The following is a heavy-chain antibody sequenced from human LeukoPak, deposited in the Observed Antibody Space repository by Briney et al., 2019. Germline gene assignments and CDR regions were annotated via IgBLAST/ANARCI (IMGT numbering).Heavy chain of an antibody. V-gene: IGHV1-2*02. Sequence: ASVKVSCKASGYTFTGYYMHWVRQAPGQGLEWMGWINPNSGGTNYAQKFQGRVTMTRDTSINTAYMELSRLRSDDTAVYYCARVVRYYDFWSGMDYWGQGTLVTVSS. CDR1: GYTFTGYY. J-gene: IGHJ4*02. CDR3: ARVVRYYDFWSGMDY. CDR2: INPNSGGT. D-gene: IGHD3-3*01.